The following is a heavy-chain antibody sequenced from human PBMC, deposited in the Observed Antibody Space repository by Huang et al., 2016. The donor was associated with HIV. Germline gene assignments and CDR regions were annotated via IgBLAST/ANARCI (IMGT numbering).Heavy chain of an antibody. Sequence: QVQPQESGPRLVKPSETLSLTCSVSGDSVINGNYYWTWLRQPPGKGLEWIGHVVYSGSTYYNPSRKSRVTMARDTSKKQFSLRMTSVTPADAALYYCATASARQPGLFEYWGQGTLVTVSS. V-gene: IGHV4-61*01. CDR2: VVYSGST. J-gene: IGHJ4*02. CDR3: ATASARQPGLFEY. CDR1: GDSVINGNYY. D-gene: IGHD2-2*01.